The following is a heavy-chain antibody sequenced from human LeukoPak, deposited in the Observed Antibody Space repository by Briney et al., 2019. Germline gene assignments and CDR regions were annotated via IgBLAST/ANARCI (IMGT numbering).Heavy chain of an antibody. D-gene: IGHD2-15*01. CDR3: AREHYCSGGSCYGNWFDP. J-gene: IGHJ5*02. CDR2: IYTSGST. Sequence: SETLSLTCTGSGGSISSYYWSWIRQPAGKGLEWIGRIYTSGSTNYNPSLKSRVTMSVDTSKNQFSLKLSSVTAADTAVYYCAREHYCSGGSCYGNWFDPWGQGTLVTVSS. V-gene: IGHV4-4*07. CDR1: GGSISSYY.